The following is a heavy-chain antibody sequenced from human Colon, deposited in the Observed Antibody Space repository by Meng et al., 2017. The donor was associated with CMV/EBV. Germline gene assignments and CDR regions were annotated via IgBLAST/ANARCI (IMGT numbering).Heavy chain of an antibody. CDR1: GAASGGSCNS. V-gene: IGHV4-39*02. J-gene: IGHJ5*02. Sequence: LQSPGSVHEPVTCRENPSLHCTLSGAASGGSCNSGGWFCHPHGQRLEWILSMFYRGCAHYNPAFDTCLTRCIVKSKNEFFMNLASVTAADTAMYFCARDRLTYSYGPGCFDHWGQGTLVTVSS. CDR2: MFYRGCA. CDR3: ARDRLTYSYGPGCFDH. D-gene: IGHD3-10*01.